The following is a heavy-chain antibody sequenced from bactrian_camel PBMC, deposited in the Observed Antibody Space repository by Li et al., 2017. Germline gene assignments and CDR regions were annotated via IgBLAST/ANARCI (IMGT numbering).Heavy chain of an antibody. Sequence: DVQLVESGGGSVQAGGSLRLTCVASGYTYSSACMGWFRQAPGKERETVASIRTGYPFTSDYHASVEGRFTISQDNAKNAVYLQMDSLQPEDTATYYCAADSLIGGYCLEYGYNYEGQGTQVTVS. CDR2: IRTGYPFTS. J-gene: IGHJ4*01. D-gene: IGHD2*01. V-gene: IGHV3S40*01. CDR1: GYTYSSAC.